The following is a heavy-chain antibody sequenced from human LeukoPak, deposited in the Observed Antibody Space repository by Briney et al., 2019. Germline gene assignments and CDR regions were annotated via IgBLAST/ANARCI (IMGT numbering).Heavy chain of an antibody. J-gene: IGHJ4*02. D-gene: IGHD6-19*01. CDR3: ARWRIAVAGGFDY. Sequence: SETLSLTCTVSGGSISKANSYWGWIRQSPGKELEWIGSSDYIGGTTYNPSLKSRVTVSVDTSKNQFSLKLSSVTAADTAVYYCARWRIAVAGGFDYWGQGTLVTVSS. CDR1: GGSISKANSY. CDR2: SDYIGGT. V-gene: IGHV4-39*01.